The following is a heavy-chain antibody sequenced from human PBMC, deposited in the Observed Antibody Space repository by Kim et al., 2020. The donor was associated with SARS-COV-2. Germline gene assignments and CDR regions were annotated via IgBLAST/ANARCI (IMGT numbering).Heavy chain of an antibody. Sequence: YLDPVKSRITIARDKPKTTLQLHMASLVAEDTAVYYCAREGWSSYFFDYWGQGTLVTVSS. CDR3: AREGWSSYFFDY. D-gene: IGHD6-6*01. V-gene: IGHV3-30*01. J-gene: IGHJ4*02.